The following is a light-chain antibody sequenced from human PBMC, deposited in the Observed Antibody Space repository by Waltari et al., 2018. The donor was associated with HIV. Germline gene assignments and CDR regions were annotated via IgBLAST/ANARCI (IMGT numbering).Light chain of an antibody. V-gene: IGLV1-40*01. CDR3: QSYDSSLSGSV. Sequence: QAVLTQPPSVSGAPGLRVTISCTGSSPTLGAGSHVNWYQHLPGTAPKLPLYGNSNRPSGVPDRFAGSKSGTSASLAIAGLQAEDEAEYYCQSYDSSLSGSVFGGGTKLTVL. CDR1: SPTLGAGSH. J-gene: IGLJ2*01. CDR2: GNS.